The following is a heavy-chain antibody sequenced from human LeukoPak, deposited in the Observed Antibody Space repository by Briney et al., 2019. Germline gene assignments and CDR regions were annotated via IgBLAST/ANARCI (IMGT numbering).Heavy chain of an antibody. CDR2: IRSKANNYAT. CDR1: GFTFSGSA. J-gene: IGHJ5*02. D-gene: IGHD3-10*01. V-gene: IGHV3-73*01. Sequence: PGGSLRLSCAASGFTFSGSAMYWVRQASGKGLEWVGRIRSKANNYATEYAASVKGRFTISRDDSKNTAYLQMNSLKTEDTAVYYCTTHSEYYYGSGEYNWFDPWGQGTLVTVSS. CDR3: TTHSEYYYGSGEYNWFDP.